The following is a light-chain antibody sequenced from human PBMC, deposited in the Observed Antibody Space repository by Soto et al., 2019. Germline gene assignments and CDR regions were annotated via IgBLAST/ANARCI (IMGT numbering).Light chain of an antibody. Sequence: QSALTQPASVSGSPGQSITISCTATSSDIGAYNFVSWYQQHPGKAPKLMLYDVNIRPSGVSSRFSGSKSGNTASLTISGLEAEDEADYYCTSWTTSGTRIFGGGTKVTVL. CDR1: SSDIGAYNF. CDR2: DVN. J-gene: IGLJ2*01. V-gene: IGLV2-14*03. CDR3: TSWTTSGTRI.